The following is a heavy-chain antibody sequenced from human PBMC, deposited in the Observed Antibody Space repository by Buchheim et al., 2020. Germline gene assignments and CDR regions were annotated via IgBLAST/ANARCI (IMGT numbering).Heavy chain of an antibody. J-gene: IGHJ4*02. V-gene: IGHV3-23*01. CDR3: AKQDTALTREGYFDF. CDR2: ISNSGGHT. D-gene: IGHD5-18*01. CDR1: GFTFSSYV. Sequence: EMQLLESGGGLVQPGGSLRLSCAASGFTFSSYVMSWVRQAPGKGLEWVSSISNSGGHTYYVDSVKGRFTISRVNSENPLYLQMSSLRAEDTAVYYCAKQDTALTREGYFDFWGQGTL.